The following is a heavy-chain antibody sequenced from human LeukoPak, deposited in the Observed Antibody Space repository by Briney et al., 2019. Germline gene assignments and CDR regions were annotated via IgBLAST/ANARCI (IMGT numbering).Heavy chain of an antibody. Sequence: SETLSLTCSVSGASISSGSNYWGWIRQPPGKGLEWIGSIYYSGTTYYNPSLKSRVTISLDTSKNQFSLKLSSVTAADTAVYYCARDKGGLGRGYYYMDVWGKGTTVTVSS. V-gene: IGHV4-39*07. CDR3: ARDKGGLGRGYYYMDV. CDR2: IYYSGTT. J-gene: IGHJ6*03. D-gene: IGHD3/OR15-3a*01. CDR1: GASISSGSNY.